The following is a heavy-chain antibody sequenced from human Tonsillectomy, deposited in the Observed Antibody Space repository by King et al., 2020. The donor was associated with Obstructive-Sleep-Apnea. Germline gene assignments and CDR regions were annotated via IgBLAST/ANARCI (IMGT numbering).Heavy chain of an antibody. D-gene: IGHD5-18*01. CDR1: GFTFSSYW. CDR3: ARAPRDTAMRY. J-gene: IGHJ4*02. CDR2: INQDGSEK. Sequence: EVQLVESGGDLVQPGGSLRLSCAASGFTFSSYWMSWVRQAPGKGLEWVANINQDGSEKNYVDSVKGRLTISRNNAKNSLYLQMNSLRAEDTAVYYCARAPRDTAMRYWGQGTLVTVSS. V-gene: IGHV3-7*01.